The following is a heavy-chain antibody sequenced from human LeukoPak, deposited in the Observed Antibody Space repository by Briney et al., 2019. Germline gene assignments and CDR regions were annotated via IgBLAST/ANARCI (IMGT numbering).Heavy chain of an antibody. CDR1: GFTFSSYE. Sequence: GGSLRLSCAASGFTFSSYEMNWVRQAPGKGLEWLSYISSSGNTIYYADSVKGRFTISRDNAENSVFLQMNSLRAEDTAVYYCAVRFLDWYPWGQGTLVTVSS. V-gene: IGHV3-48*03. J-gene: IGHJ5*02. D-gene: IGHD3-3*01. CDR2: ISSSGNTI. CDR3: AVRFLDWYP.